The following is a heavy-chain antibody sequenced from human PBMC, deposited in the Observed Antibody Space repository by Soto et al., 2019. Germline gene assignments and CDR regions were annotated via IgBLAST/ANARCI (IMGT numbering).Heavy chain of an antibody. V-gene: IGHV4-39*07. CDR3: ARGRYILTGYYRSYYFDY. D-gene: IGHD3-9*01. CDR2: INHSGST. Sequence: LSLTCTVSGGSISSSRYYWSWIRQPPGKGLEWIGEINHSGSTNYNPSLKSRVTISVDTSKNQFSLKLSSVTAADTAVYYCARGRYILTGYYRSYYFDYWVQGTLVTVSS. CDR1: GGSISSSRYY. J-gene: IGHJ4*02.